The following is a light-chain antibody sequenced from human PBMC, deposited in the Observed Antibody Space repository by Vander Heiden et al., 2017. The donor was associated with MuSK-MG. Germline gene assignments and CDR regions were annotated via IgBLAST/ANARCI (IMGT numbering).Light chain of an antibody. CDR1: SSDVGTYNY. Sequence: QSALTQPASVSGSPGQSITISCTGTSSDVGTYNYVSWCQQHPGKAPKLIIYDVSKRPAGVSNRFSGSKSGNTASLTISGLQAEDEADYYCCSYTSSSTLVFGGGTKVTVL. CDR2: DVS. CDR3: CSYTSSSTLV. V-gene: IGLV2-14*01. J-gene: IGLJ2*01.